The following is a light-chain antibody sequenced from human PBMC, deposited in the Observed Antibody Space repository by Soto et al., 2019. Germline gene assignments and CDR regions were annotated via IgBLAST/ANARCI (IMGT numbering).Light chain of an antibody. V-gene: IGLV2-23*01. Sequence: QSALTQPASVSGSHGQSITISCTGPSSDVGSYNLVSWYQQHPGKAPKLMIYEGSKRPSGVSNRFSGSKSGNTASLTISGLQAEDEADYYCCSYAGSYVFGTGTKLTVL. CDR2: EGS. CDR1: SSDVGSYNL. CDR3: CSYAGSYV. J-gene: IGLJ1*01.